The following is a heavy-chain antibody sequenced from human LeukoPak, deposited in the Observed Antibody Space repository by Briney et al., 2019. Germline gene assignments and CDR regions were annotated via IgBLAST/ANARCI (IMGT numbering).Heavy chain of an antibody. J-gene: IGHJ4*02. CDR3: AGRRRNGYNYSDY. V-gene: IGHV3-74*01. CDR1: GFTFSSYW. Sequence: GGSLRLSCAASGFTFSSYWMYWVRQAPGKGLVWVSRINSDGSSTVYADSVKGRFTISRDNAKNTLYLQMNSLRAEDTAVYYCAGRRRNGYNYSDYWGQGTLVTVSS. D-gene: IGHD5-24*01. CDR2: INSDGSST.